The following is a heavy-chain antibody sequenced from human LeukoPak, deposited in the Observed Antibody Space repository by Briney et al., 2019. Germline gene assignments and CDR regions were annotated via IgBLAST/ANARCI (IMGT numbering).Heavy chain of an antibody. V-gene: IGHV4-34*01. CDR1: GESFSGYY. CDR2: ISHRGGT. Sequence: PSETLSLTCAVYGESFSGYYSSWIRQPPGQGLEWIGQISHRGGTVYNPSLKSRVTISVDTSKNQFSLNLNSVTAADTAVYYCARHAFRGYYFDYWGQGTLVTVSS. J-gene: IGHJ4*02. D-gene: IGHD3-16*01. CDR3: ARHAFRGYYFDY.